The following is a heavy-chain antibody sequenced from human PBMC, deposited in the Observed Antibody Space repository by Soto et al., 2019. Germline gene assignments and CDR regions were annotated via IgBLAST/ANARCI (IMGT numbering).Heavy chain of an antibody. D-gene: IGHD2-21*02. Sequence: QVQLVQSGAEVKKPGSSVKVSCKASGGTFSSYAISWVRQAPGQGHEWTGGIIPIFGTANYAQKFQGRDMITADETKSTAYVELSSLISEDTAVYYCARLHCGGYCWGPLDYWGQGTLVTVSS. J-gene: IGHJ4*02. CDR2: IIPIFGTA. V-gene: IGHV1-69*01. CDR3: ARLHCGGYCWGPLDY. CDR1: GGTFSSYA.